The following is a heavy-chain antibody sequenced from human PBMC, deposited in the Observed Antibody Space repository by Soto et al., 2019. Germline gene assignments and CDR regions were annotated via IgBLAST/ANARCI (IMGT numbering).Heavy chain of an antibody. Sequence: PGGSLRLSCAASGFTFSSYGMHWVRQAPGKGLEWVAVIWYDGSNKYYADSVKGRFTISRDNSKNTLYLQMNSLRAEDTAVYYCARDSYGDYLTPPDYWGQGTLVTVSS. D-gene: IGHD4-17*01. CDR3: ARDSYGDYLTPPDY. CDR2: IWYDGSNK. CDR1: GFTFSSYG. J-gene: IGHJ4*02. V-gene: IGHV3-33*01.